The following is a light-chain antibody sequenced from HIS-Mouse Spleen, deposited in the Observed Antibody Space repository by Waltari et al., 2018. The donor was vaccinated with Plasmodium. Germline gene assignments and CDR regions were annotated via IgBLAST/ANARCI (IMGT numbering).Light chain of an antibody. Sequence: WVGDIVTITCRASQTISSYLNWYQQKPGKAPKLLIYAASSLQSGVPSRFSGSGSGTDFTLTISRLQPEDFATYYCQQSYSTWTFGQGTKVEIK. CDR1: QTISSY. J-gene: IGKJ1*01. CDR2: AAS. V-gene: IGKV1-39*01. CDR3: QQSYSTWT.